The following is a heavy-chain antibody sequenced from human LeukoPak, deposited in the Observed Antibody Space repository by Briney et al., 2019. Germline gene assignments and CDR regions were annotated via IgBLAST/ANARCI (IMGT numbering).Heavy chain of an antibody. D-gene: IGHD1-26*01. CDR3: ARDTGIVGATDYYYYYMDV. CDR2: INPNSGGT. J-gene: IGHJ6*03. Sequence: GASVKVSCQPSGYTFTVHYLHWVRQAPGQGLEWMGWINPNSGGTNYAQKFQGRVTMTRDTSISTAYMELSRLRSDDTAVYYCARDTGIVGATDYYYYYMDVWGKGTTVTVSS. CDR1: GYTFTVHY. V-gene: IGHV1-2*02.